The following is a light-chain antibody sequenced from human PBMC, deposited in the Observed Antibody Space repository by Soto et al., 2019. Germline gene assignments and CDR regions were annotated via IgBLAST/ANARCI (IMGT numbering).Light chain of an antibody. CDR3: QQYKSYRT. Sequence: DIQMTQSPSALSASVGDRVTITCRASQSISNWLAWYQHKPGKAPKLLIHSASSLESGVPSRFSGSGSGTDFTLTISRLQPDDFATYYCQQYKSYRTFGQGTKVEIK. CDR1: QSISNW. CDR2: SAS. V-gene: IGKV1-5*03. J-gene: IGKJ1*01.